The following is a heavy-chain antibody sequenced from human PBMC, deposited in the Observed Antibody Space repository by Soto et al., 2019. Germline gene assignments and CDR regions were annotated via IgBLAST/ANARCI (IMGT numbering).Heavy chain of an antibody. V-gene: IGHV4-59*01. Sequence: LETLSHTCTVSGGSSSRYYWSWIRQPPGKGLEWIGYMYNTGSTVYNPSFKSRVTISVDTSKNQFSLKLNSVTAADTAVYYCARDLWGYCGTDCYPLDVWGQGTTVTVSS. J-gene: IGHJ6*02. D-gene: IGHD2-21*02. CDR2: MYNTGST. CDR3: ARDLWGYCGTDCYPLDV. CDR1: GGSSSRYY.